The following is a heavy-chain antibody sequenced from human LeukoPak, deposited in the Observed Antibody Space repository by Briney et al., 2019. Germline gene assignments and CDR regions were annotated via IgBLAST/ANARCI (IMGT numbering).Heavy chain of an antibody. Sequence: GSSVKVSCKASGGTFSSYAISWVRQAPGQGLEWMGRIIPILGIANYAQKFQGRVTITADKSTSTAYMELSSLRSEDTAVYYCARVYYSGGSCYQYYYYYGMDVWGQGTTVTVSS. CDR1: GGTFSSYA. J-gene: IGHJ6*02. V-gene: IGHV1-69*04. CDR2: IIPILGIA. D-gene: IGHD2-15*01. CDR3: ARVYYSGGSCYQYYYYYGMDV.